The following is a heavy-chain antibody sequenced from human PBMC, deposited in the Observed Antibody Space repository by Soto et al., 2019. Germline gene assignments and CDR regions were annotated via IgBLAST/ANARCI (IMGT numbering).Heavy chain of an antibody. V-gene: IGHV3-23*01. CDR2: VSGSDGTT. CDR1: GFTFSSSA. Sequence: PGGSLRLSCAASGFTFSSSAMNWVRQAPGKGLEWVSVVSGSDGTTYYADSVKGRFTISRDNSKNTLYLDMNSLRAEDTALYYCAKSLNIKWKNYFDPWGQGTLVTVSS. CDR3: AKSLNIKWKNYFDP. J-gene: IGHJ5*02. D-gene: IGHD1-1*01.